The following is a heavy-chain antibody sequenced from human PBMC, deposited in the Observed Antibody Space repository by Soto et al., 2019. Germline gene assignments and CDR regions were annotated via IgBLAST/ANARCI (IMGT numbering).Heavy chain of an antibody. J-gene: IGHJ3*02. V-gene: IGHV1-69*02. CDR3: ARNPHVLRYFDPELPFDI. Sequence: SVKVSCKASGGTFSSYTISWVRQAPGQGLEWMGRIIPILGIANYAQKFQGRVTITADKSTSTAYMELSSLRSEDTAVYYCARNPHVLRYFDPELPFDIWGQGTMVTVSS. CDR1: GGTFSSYT. D-gene: IGHD3-9*01. CDR2: IIPILGIA.